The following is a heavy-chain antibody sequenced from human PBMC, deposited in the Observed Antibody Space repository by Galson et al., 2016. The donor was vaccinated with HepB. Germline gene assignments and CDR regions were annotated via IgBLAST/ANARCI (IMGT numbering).Heavy chain of an antibody. CDR1: GFTFGDYG. Sequence: SLRLSCAASGFTFGDYGMNWVRQAPGKGLEWVAAIWYDGSNKYYADSMRGRFTVSRDNSKNTLYLQMNSLRAEDTALYYCARAGSDFYDSSGYGTLDSWGQGTLVTVSS. J-gene: IGHJ4*02. CDR2: IWYDGSNK. D-gene: IGHD3-22*01. CDR3: ARAGSDFYDSSGYGTLDS. V-gene: IGHV3-33*01.